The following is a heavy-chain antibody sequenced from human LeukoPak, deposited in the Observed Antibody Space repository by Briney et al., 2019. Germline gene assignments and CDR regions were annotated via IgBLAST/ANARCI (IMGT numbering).Heavy chain of an antibody. J-gene: IGHJ6*03. CDR2: INHSGST. CDR1: GGSFSGYY. V-gene: IGHV4-34*01. D-gene: IGHD3-22*01. Sequence: SETLSLTCAVSGGSFSGYYWSWIRQPSGKGLEWIGEINHSGSTNYNPSLKSRVTISVDTSKNQFSLKLSSVTAADTAVYYCARGRIAGDSSGYYYVGYYYYYYMDVWGKGTTVTVSS. CDR3: ARGRIAGDSSGYYYVGYYYYYYMDV.